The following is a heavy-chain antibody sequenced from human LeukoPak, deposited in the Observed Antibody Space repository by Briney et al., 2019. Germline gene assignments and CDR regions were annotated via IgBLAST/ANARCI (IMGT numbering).Heavy chain of an antibody. D-gene: IGHD6-19*01. J-gene: IGHJ4*02. CDR3: ARHHIAVAGQDY. CDR1: GGSISSYY. V-gene: IGHV4-59*08. CDR2: IYYSGST. Sequence: SETLSLTCTVSGGSISSYYWSWIRQPPGKGLEWIGYIYYSGSTNYNPSLKSRVTISVDTSKNQFSLKLSSVTAADTAVYYCARHHIAVAGQDYWGQGTLVTVSS.